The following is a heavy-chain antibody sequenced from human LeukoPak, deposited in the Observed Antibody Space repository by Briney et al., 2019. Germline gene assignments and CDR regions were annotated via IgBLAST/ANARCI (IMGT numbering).Heavy chain of an antibody. CDR3: ARGRRGMITFGGVIGPYYFDY. J-gene: IGHJ4*02. Sequence: GRSLRLSCAASGFTFSSYAMHWVRQAPGKGLEWVAVISYDGSNKYYADSVKGRFTISRDNSKNTLYLQMNSLRAEDTAVYYCARGRRGMITFGGVIGPYYFDYWGQGTLVTVSS. CDR2: ISYDGSNK. D-gene: IGHD3-16*02. V-gene: IGHV3-30*01. CDR1: GFTFSSYA.